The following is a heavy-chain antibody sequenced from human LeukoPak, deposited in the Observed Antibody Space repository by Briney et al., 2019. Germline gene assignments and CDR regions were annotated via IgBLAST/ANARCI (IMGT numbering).Heavy chain of an antibody. D-gene: IGHD1-26*01. V-gene: IGHV4-39*01. J-gene: IGHJ5*02. CDR2: IYYSGST. Sequence: KSSETLSLTCTVSGGSISSSSYYWGWIRQPPGKGLEWIGSIYYSGSTYYNPSLKSRVTISVDTSKNQFSLKLSSVTAADTAVYYCARFRSKSHSGSYYWFDPWGQGTLVTVSS. CDR3: ARFRSKSHSGSYYWFDP. CDR1: GGSISSSSYY.